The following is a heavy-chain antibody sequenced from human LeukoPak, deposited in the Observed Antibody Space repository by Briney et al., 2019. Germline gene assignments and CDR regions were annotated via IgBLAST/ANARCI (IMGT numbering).Heavy chain of an antibody. Sequence: GGSLRLSCAASGFNFNNHNMNWVGQAPGKGLQWVSYISGSGDAIFYAESVQGRFTISRDNAKNSVYLQMNSLRAEDTAVYYCARTYGSGSLDYGGQGTLVTVSS. D-gene: IGHD2-15*01. J-gene: IGHJ4*02. CDR2: ISGSGDAI. CDR1: GFNFNNHN. CDR3: ARTYGSGSLDY. V-gene: IGHV3-48*01.